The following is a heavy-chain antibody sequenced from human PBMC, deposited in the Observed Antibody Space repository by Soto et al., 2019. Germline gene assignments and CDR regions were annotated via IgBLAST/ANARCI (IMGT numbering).Heavy chain of an antibody. Sequence: GGSLRLSCAASGFTFSSYAMSWVRQAPGKGLEWVSAISGSGGSTYYADSVKGRFTISRDNSKNTLYLQMNSLRAEDTAVYYCAKNPLYCSGGSCYGGVDYWGQGTLVTVSS. D-gene: IGHD2-15*01. J-gene: IGHJ4*02. V-gene: IGHV3-23*01. CDR1: GFTFSSYA. CDR3: AKNPLYCSGGSCYGGVDY. CDR2: ISGSGGST.